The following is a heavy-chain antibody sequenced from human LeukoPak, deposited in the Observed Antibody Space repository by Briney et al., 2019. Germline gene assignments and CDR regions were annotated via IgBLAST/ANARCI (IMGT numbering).Heavy chain of an antibody. CDR2: ISYDGTNK. V-gene: IGHV3-30*18. D-gene: IGHD3-22*01. CDR1: GFTFSTYG. Sequence: GSLRLSCAASGFTFSTYGMHWVCQAPGKGLEWVAVISYDGTNKFYADSVKGRFTISRDNSKNTLYLQMNSLRAEDTAVYYCAKNDYDDSSGYYQYYFDYWGQGTLVTVSS. CDR3: AKNDYDDSSGYYQYYFDY. J-gene: IGHJ4*02.